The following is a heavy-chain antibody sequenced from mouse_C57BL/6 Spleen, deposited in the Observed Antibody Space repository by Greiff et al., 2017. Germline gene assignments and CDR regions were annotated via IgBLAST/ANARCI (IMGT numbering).Heavy chain of an antibody. J-gene: IGHJ4*01. V-gene: IGHV1-80*01. Sequence: QVQLQQSGAELVKPGASVKISCKASGYAFSSYWMNWVKQRPGKGLEWIGQIYPGDGDTNSNGKFKGKATLPADKSSSTAYMQLSSLTSEDSAVYFCARGDYEAMDYWGQGTSVTVSS. CDR1: GYAFSSYW. CDR3: ARGDYEAMDY. CDR2: IYPGDGDT. D-gene: IGHD2-4*01.